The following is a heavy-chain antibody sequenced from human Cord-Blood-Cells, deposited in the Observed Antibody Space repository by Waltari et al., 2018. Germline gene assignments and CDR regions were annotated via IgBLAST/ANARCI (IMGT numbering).Heavy chain of an antibody. CDR2: IRSKANSYAT. D-gene: IGHD3-10*01. Sequence: EVQLVESGGGLVQPGGSLKLSCAASGFTSGGSAMHWVGRASGKGLEWVGRIRSKANSYATAYAASVKGRFTISRDDSKNTAYLQMNSLKTEDTAVYYCTSRYYYGSGSYKYYFDYWGQGTLVTVSS. J-gene: IGHJ4*02. CDR3: TSRYYYGSGSYKYYFDY. CDR1: GFTSGGSA. V-gene: IGHV3-73*01.